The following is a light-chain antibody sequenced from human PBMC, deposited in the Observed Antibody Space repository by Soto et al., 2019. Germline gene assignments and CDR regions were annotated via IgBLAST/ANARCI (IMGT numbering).Light chain of an antibody. J-gene: IGKJ4*01. V-gene: IGKV3-15*01. Sequence: EIVMTHSPATLSVSPGERATLSCRASQSVNSNLAWYRQKPGQAPRLLISDASTRATGVPARFSGSGSGTEFTITISSLQSEDSGIYYCQQYNFWPPLTFGGGTKVEIK. CDR1: QSVNSN. CDR3: QQYNFWPPLT. CDR2: DAS.